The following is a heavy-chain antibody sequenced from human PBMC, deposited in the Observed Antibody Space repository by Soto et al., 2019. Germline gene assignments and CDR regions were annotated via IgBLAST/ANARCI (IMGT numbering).Heavy chain of an antibody. V-gene: IGHV3-30-3*01. D-gene: IGHD6-13*01. CDR1: GFTFSSYA. Sequence: GSLRLSCAASGFTFSSYAMHWVRQAPGKGLEWVAVISYDGSNKYYADSVKGRFTISRDNSKNTLYLQMNSLRAEDTAVYYCASGPPAAGTFLASYYFDYWGQGTLVTVSS. CDR3: ASGPPAAGTFLASYYFDY. CDR2: ISYDGSNK. J-gene: IGHJ4*02.